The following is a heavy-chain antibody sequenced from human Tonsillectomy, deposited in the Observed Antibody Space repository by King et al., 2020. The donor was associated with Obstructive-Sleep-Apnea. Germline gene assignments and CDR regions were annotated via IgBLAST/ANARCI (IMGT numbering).Heavy chain of an antibody. CDR2: ISWNGGST. CDR1: GFTFDDYT. J-gene: IGHJ4*02. Sequence: VQLVESGGVVVQPGGSLRLSCAVSGFTFDDYTMHWVRQAPGKGLEWVSLISWNGGSTYYADSVKGRFTISRDNSENSLYLQMNSLRAEDTALYYCAKDLVRYGSGSYYLVFDYWGQGTLVTVSS. D-gene: IGHD3-10*01. CDR3: AKDLVRYGSGSYYLVFDY. V-gene: IGHV3-43D*03.